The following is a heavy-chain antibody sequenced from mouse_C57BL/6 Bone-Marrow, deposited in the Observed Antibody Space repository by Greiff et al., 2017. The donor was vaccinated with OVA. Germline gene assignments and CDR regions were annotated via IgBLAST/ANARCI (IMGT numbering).Heavy chain of an antibody. V-gene: IGHV1-19*01. CDR2: INPYNGGT. D-gene: IGHD3-2*02. Sequence: EVQLQQSGPVLVKPGASVKMSCKASGYTFTDYYMNWVKQSHGKSLEWIGVINPYNGGTSYNQKFKGKATLTVDKSSSTAYMELNSLTSEDSAVYYCARSLQLRPPYYYAMDYWGQGTSVTVSS. J-gene: IGHJ4*01. CDR3: ARSLQLRPPYYYAMDY. CDR1: GYTFTDYY.